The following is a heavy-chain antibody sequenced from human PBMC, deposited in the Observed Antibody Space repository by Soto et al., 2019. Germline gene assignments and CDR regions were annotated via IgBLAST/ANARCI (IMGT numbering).Heavy chain of an antibody. CDR2: ISAYNGNT. Sequence: QVQLVQSGAEVKKPGASVKVSCKASGYTFTSYGISWVRQAPGQGRERMGWISAYNGNTNYAQKLQGRVTMTTDTSTSTPYMELRSLRADDTAVYYCARGTPPDYGDYATTARDYWGQGTLVTVSS. J-gene: IGHJ4*02. V-gene: IGHV1-18*01. CDR3: ARGTPPDYGDYATTARDY. CDR1: GYTFTSYG. D-gene: IGHD4-17*01.